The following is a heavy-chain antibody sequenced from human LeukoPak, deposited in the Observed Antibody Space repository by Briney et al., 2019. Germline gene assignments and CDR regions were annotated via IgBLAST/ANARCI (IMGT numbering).Heavy chain of an antibody. CDR2: IRAAGDA. J-gene: IGHJ4*02. CDR1: GFTFSDYD. Sequence: GGSLRLSCAASGFTFSDYDMHWVCQATGKGLEWGSPIRAAGDADYTGSVTGRFTIYRENANNSLYLQMNSLRAGDTAVYYCARVAKERVGGVYYFDYWGQGTLVTVSS. CDR3: ARVAKERVGGVYYFDY. D-gene: IGHD1-1*01. V-gene: IGHV3-13*01.